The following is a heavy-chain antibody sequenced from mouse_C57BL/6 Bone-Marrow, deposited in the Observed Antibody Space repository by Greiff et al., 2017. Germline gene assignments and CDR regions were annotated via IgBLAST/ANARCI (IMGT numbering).Heavy chain of an antibody. J-gene: IGHJ1*03. D-gene: IGHD1-1*01. CDR2: INPNNGGT. Sequence: EVKLLESGPELVKPGASVKIPCKASGYTFTDYNMDWVKQSHGKSLEWIGDINPNNGGTIYNQKFKGKATLTVDKSSSTAYMELRSLTSEDTAVYYCASSIYYYGSSLWYFDVWGTGTTVTVSS. CDR3: ASSIYYYGSSLWYFDV. CDR1: GYTFTDYN. V-gene: IGHV1-18*01.